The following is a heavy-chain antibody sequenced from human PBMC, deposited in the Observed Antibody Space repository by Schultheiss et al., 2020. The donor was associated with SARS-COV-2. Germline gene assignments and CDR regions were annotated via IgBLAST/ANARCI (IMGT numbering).Heavy chain of an antibody. V-gene: IGHV3-30*04. J-gene: IGHJ4*02. CDR1: GFTFSSYA. CDR2: ISYDGSNK. CDR3: AKDPPKYCSSTSCAAADFDY. Sequence: GGSLRLSCAASGFTFSSYAMHWVRQAPGKGLEWVAVISYDGSNKYYADSVKGRFSISRDNSKNTLYLQMNSLRAEDTAVYYCAKDPPKYCSSTSCAAADFDYWGQGTLVTVSS. D-gene: IGHD2-2*01.